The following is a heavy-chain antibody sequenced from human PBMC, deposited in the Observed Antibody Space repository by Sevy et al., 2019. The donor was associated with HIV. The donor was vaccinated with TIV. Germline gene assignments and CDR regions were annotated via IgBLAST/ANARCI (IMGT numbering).Heavy chain of an antibody. Sequence: GGSLRLSCAASGFTFSSYAMHWVRQAPGKGLEWVAVISYDGSNKYYADSVKGRFTISRDNSKNTLYLQMNSLGAEDTAVYYCARDRRSIFGVVISWYFDLWGRGTLVTVSS. CDR1: GFTFSSYA. CDR2: ISYDGSNK. V-gene: IGHV3-30-3*01. D-gene: IGHD3-3*01. CDR3: ARDRRSIFGVVISWYFDL. J-gene: IGHJ2*01.